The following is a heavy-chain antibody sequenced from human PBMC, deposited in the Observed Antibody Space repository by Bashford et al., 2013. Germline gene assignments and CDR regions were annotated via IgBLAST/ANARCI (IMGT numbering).Heavy chain of an antibody. Sequence: SETLSLTCSVSGGSVSSYYWSWIRQPPGQGLECIGYISNNGDTNCNPSLRSRATISIDTSKNQFSLSLTSEDTGVYYCARARGVAPAPFGFWGQGTLVTVSS. CDR1: GGSVSSYY. V-gene: IGHV4-59*02. D-gene: IGHD3-10*01. CDR2: ISNNGDT. J-gene: IGHJ4*03. CDR3: ARARGVAPAPFGF.